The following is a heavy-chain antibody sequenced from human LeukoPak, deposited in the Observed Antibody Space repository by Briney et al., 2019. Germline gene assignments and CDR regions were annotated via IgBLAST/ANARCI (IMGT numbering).Heavy chain of an antibody. D-gene: IGHD3-22*01. J-gene: IGHJ4*02. Sequence: GGSLRLSCAASGFTFNDYGMSWVRQGPGKGLEWVSGINWNGGTTGYADSVRGRFTISRDNAKNSLYLQMNSLRAEDTALYYCARDKHYYDSSNYVWGQGTPVTVPS. V-gene: IGHV3-20*04. CDR3: ARDKHYYDSSNYV. CDR2: INWNGGTT. CDR1: GFTFNDYG.